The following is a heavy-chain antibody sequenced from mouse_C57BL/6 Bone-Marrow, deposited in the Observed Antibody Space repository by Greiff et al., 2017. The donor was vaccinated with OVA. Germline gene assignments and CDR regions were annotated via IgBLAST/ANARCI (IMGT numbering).Heavy chain of an antibody. J-gene: IGHJ3*01. CDR2: IDPSDSYT. Sequence: QVQLQQPGAELVKPGASVKLSCKASGYTFTSYWMQWVKQRPGQGLEWIGEIDPSDSYTNYNQKFKGKATLTVDTSSSTAYMQLSSLTSEDSAVYYCARELGGLAGFAYWGQGTLVTVSA. V-gene: IGHV1-50*01. CDR3: ARELGGLAGFAY. D-gene: IGHD4-1*01. CDR1: GYTFTSYW.